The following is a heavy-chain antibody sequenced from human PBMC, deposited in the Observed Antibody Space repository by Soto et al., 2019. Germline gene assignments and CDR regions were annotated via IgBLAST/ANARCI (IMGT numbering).Heavy chain of an antibody. J-gene: IGHJ4*02. D-gene: IGHD6-19*01. CDR1: GFTVSSNY. CDR3: ARGRAEQSPPACFDY. Sequence: EVQLVESGGGLVQPGGSLRLSCAASGFTVSSNYMSWVRQAPGKGLEWVSVIYSGGSTYYADSVKGRFTISRDNSKNTLYLQMNSLRAEDTVVYYCARGRAEQSPPACFDYWGQGTLVTVSS. V-gene: IGHV3-66*01. CDR2: IYSGGST.